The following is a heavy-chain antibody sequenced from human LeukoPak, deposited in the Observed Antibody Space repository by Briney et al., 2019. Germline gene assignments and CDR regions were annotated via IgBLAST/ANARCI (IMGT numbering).Heavy chain of an antibody. J-gene: IGHJ4*02. D-gene: IGHD3-10*01. CDR3: ARGYYYGSGSYPYY. V-gene: IGHV4-34*01. Sequence: SETLSLTCAVYGGSFSGYYWSWIRQPPGKGLEWIGEINHSGSTNYNPSLKSRVTISVDTSKNQFSLKLSSVTAADTAVYYCARGYYYGSGSYPYYWGRGTLVTVSS. CDR2: INHSGST. CDR1: GGSFSGYY.